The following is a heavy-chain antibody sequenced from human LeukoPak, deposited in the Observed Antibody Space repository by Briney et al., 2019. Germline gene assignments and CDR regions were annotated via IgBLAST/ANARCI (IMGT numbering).Heavy chain of an antibody. D-gene: IGHD6-19*01. V-gene: IGHV3-7*03. J-gene: IGHJ4*02. Sequence: GESLRLSCAASGFTFSRYWMSWVRQTPGKGLEWVANIKEDGGEKYYVDSVKGRFIISRDNSKNTLYLQMNSLRAEDTAVYYCAKGSRSIAVDNLCDYWGQGSLVTVSS. CDR2: IKEDGGEK. CDR3: AKGSRSIAVDNLCDY. CDR1: GFTFSRYW.